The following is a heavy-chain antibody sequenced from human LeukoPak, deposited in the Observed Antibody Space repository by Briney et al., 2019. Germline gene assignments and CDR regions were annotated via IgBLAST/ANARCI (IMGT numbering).Heavy chain of an antibody. D-gene: IGHD1-14*01. V-gene: IGHV4-38-2*02. CDR2: IHHSGST. J-gene: IGHJ4*02. CDR3: ARVNFNPDY. CDR1: GYSIIRGYH. Sequence: SETLSLTCTVSGYSIIRGYHWGWIRQPPGKGLEWMGSIHHSGSTYYNPSLRSRLTMSADTSKNQFSLKLDSVTAADTAVYYCARVNFNPDYWGQGTLVTVSS.